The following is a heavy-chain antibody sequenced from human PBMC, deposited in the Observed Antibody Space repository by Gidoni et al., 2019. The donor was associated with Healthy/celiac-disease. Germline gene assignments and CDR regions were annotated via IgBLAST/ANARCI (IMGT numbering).Heavy chain of an antibody. J-gene: IGHJ6*02. CDR3: ARDAYYDFWSDYYYYGMDV. V-gene: IGHV3-21*01. Sequence: EVQLVESGGGLVKPGGSLRLSCAASGFTFRSYSMNWVRQAPGKGLEWVSSISSSSSYIYYADSVKGRFTISRDNAKNSLYLQMNSLRAEDTAVYYCARDAYYDFWSDYYYYGMDVWGQGTTVTVSS. CDR1: GFTFRSYS. D-gene: IGHD3-3*01. CDR2: ISSSSSYI.